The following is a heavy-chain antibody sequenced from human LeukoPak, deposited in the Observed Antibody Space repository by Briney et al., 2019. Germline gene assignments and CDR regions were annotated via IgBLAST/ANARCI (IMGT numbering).Heavy chain of an antibody. CDR2: ISAYNGNT. CDR3: ARYMVRGDPFDY. D-gene: IGHD3-10*01. Sequence: ASVKVSCKASGYTFTSYGISWVRQAPGQGLEWMGWISAYNGNTNYAQKLQGRVTMTTDTPTSTAYVELRSLRSDDTAVYYCARYMVRGDPFDYWGQGTLVTVSS. CDR1: GYTFTSYG. V-gene: IGHV1-18*01. J-gene: IGHJ4*02.